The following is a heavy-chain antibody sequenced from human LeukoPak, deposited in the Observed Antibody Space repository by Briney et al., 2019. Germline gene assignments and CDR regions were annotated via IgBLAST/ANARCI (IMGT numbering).Heavy chain of an antibody. CDR3: AKEYYDFWSGFPPAFDI. Sequence: GGSLRLSCAASGFTFSSYGMHWVRQAPGKGLEWVAVISYDGSNKYYAGSVKGRFTISRDNSKNTLYLQMNSLRAEDTAVYYCAKEYYDFWSGFPPAFDIWGQGTIVTVSS. D-gene: IGHD3-3*01. V-gene: IGHV3-30*18. CDR2: ISYDGSNK. CDR1: GFTFSSYG. J-gene: IGHJ3*02.